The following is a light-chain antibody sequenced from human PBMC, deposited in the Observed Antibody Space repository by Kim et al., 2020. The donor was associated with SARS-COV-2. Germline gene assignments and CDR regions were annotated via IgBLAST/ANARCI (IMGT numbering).Light chain of an antibody. CDR1: QSVSSNY. CDR2: GAS. Sequence: QSPGTLSLSPGERATLSCRASQSVSSNYLAWYQQKPGQTPRLFIYGASNRATGIPDRFSGSGSGTDFTLTISRLEPEDFAVYYCQQYGGSPMHTFGQGTKLEI. V-gene: IGKV3-20*01. CDR3: QQYGGSPMHT. J-gene: IGKJ2*01.